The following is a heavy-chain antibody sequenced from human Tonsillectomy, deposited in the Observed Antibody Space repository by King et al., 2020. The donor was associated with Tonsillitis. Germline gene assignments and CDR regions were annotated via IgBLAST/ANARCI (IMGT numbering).Heavy chain of an antibody. CDR2: IYYIGST. CDR1: VGSISSGGYY. J-gene: IGHJ1*01. CDR3: AGPAIEYFQH. V-gene: IGHV4-31*03. Sequence: QLQESGPGLVKPSQTLSLTCTVSVGSISSGGYYWSWIRQHPGKGLEWIGYIYYIGSTYYNPSLKGRVTKSVDTSKNQFSLKLSSVTAADTAVYYCAGPAIEYFQHWGQGTLVTVSS. D-gene: IGHD6-25*01.